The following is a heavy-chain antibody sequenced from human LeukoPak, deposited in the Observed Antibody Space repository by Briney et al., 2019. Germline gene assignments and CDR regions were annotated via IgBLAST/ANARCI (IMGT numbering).Heavy chain of an antibody. Sequence: SVKVSCKASGGTFSSYAISWVRQAPGQGLEWMGGIIPIFGTVNYAQKFQGRVTITADESTSTAYMELSSLRSEDTAVYYCAKSFGPVIAAAGTGADWGQGILVTVSS. CDR1: GGTFSSYA. J-gene: IGHJ4*02. CDR2: IIPIFGTV. CDR3: AKSFGPVIAAAGTGAD. V-gene: IGHV1-69*13. D-gene: IGHD6-13*01.